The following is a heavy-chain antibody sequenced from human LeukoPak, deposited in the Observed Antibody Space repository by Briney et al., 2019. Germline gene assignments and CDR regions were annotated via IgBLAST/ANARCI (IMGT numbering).Heavy chain of an antibody. J-gene: IGHJ4*02. CDR1: GYTFTGYY. CDR3: ARDSAPGYTYGLAGIDY. V-gene: IGHV1-2*02. Sequence: ASVKVSCKASGYTFTGYYMHWVRQAPGQGLEWMGWINPNSGDTNYAQKFQGRVTMTRDTSISTAYMELSRMRSDDTAVYYCARDSAPGYTYGLAGIDYWGQGTLVTVSS. CDR2: INPNSGDT. D-gene: IGHD5-18*01.